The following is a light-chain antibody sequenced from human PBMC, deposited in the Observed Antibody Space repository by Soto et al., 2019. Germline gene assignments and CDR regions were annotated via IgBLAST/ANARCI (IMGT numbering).Light chain of an antibody. Sequence: QSVLTQPASVSGSPGQSITISCTGTSSDVGGYNYVSWYQQYPGKAPKLIIYEVRNRPSGVSSRFSGSRSGNTASLTISRLQAEDEADYYCCSYVGATTYVFGSGTKVTVL. V-gene: IGLV2-14*01. CDR3: CSYVGATTYV. CDR1: SSDVGGYNY. CDR2: EVR. J-gene: IGLJ1*01.